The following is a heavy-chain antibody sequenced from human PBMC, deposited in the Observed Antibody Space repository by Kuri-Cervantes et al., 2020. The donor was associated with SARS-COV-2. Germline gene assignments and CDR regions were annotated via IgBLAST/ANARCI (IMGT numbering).Heavy chain of an antibody. J-gene: IGHJ4*02. Sequence: ASVKVSCKASGGTFSSYAISWVRQATGQGLEWMGWMNPNSGNTNYAQKLQGRVTMTTDTSTSTAYMELRSLRSDDTAVYYCARDVAPTILWFGEFPPSGDYWGQGTLVTVSS. CDR1: GGTFSSYA. CDR2: MNPNSGNT. D-gene: IGHD3-10*01. CDR3: ARDVAPTILWFGEFPPSGDY. V-gene: IGHV1-18*01.